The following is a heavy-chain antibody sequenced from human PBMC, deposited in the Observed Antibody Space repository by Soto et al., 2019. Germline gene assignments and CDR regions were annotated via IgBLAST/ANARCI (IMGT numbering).Heavy chain of an antibody. J-gene: IGHJ4*02. CDR3: AHRRVGDGGWDVGVFDY. CDR1: GFSLSTSGVG. D-gene: IGHD2-8*01. Sequence: QITLRESGPPRVKPTQTLALTCSFSGFSLSTSGVGVGWIRQPPGKALECLGIIYWDDDRRYSASLKSRLTLTKDTSKNLVVLIMTNLDPVDTGTYYRAHRRVGDGGWDVGVFDYWGLGTPVTVSS. CDR2: IYWDDDR. V-gene: IGHV2-5*02.